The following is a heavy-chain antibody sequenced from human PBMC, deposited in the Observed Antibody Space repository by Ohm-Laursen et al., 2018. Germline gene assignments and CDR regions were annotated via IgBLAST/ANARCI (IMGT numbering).Heavy chain of an antibody. CDR3: ARKTDWNHYYFDY. J-gene: IGHJ4*02. CDR2: IYYTGST. D-gene: IGHD1-1*01. Sequence: SDTLSLTCTVSGGSISSTSYHWGWIRQPPGKGLEWIGSIYYTGSTYFNPSLQSRVTISVDTPKNQFSLNLSSVTAADTAMYYCARKTDWNHYYFDYWGQGTLVTVSS. CDR1: GGSISSTSYH. V-gene: IGHV4-39*01.